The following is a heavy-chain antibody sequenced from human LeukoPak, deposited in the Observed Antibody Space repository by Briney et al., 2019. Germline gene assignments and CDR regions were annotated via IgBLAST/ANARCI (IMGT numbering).Heavy chain of an antibody. CDR1: GYTLTELS. CDR2: FDPEDGET. CDR3: AITYSGYGWKYYFDY. D-gene: IGHD5-12*01. J-gene: IGHJ4*02. V-gene: IGHV1-24*01. Sequence: ASVKVSCKVSGYTLTELSMHWVRQAPGKGLEWMGGFDPEDGETIYAQEFQGRVTMTEDTSTDTAYMELSSLRSEDTAVYYCAITYSGYGWKYYFDYWGQGTLVTVSS.